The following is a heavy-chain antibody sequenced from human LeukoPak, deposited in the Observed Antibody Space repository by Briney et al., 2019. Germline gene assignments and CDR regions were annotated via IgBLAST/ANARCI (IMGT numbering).Heavy chain of an antibody. CDR2: ITGTGGST. V-gene: IGHV3-23*01. D-gene: IGHD1-26*01. J-gene: IGHJ6*02. Sequence: GGSLRLSCAASGFTFTSYAMSWVRQAPGKGLEWVSAITGTGGSTYYAASVKGRFTVSRDNSKNTLYLQMSSLRAEDTAMYYCAKEERVGTTNYGMDVWGQGTTVTVSS. CDR3: AKEERVGTTNYGMDV. CDR1: GFTFTSYA.